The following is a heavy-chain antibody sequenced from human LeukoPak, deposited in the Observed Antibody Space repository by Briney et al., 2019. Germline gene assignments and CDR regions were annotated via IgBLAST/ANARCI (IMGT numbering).Heavy chain of an antibody. CDR3: AREPLIQEPYYFDY. Sequence: PGGSLRLSCAASGLTFSSYGMHWVRQAPGKGLEWVAVIWYDGSNKYYADSVKGRFTISRDNSKNTLYLQMNSLRAEDTAVYYCAREPLIQEPYYFDYWGQGTLVTVSS. CDR2: IWYDGSNK. V-gene: IGHV3-33*01. D-gene: IGHD1-26*01. J-gene: IGHJ4*02. CDR1: GLTFSSYG.